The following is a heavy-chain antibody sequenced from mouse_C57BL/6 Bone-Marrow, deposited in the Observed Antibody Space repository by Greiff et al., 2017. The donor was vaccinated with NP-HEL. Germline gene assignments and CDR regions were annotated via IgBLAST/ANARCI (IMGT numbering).Heavy chain of an antibody. J-gene: IGHJ1*03. CDR2: INPNNGGT. CDR1: GYTFTDYY. CDR3: ARKRNMCPWYFDV. V-gene: IGHV1-26*01. D-gene: IGHD5-2*01. Sequence: EVQLQQSGPELVKPGASVKISCKASGYTFTDYYMNWVKQSHGKSLEWIGDINPNNGGTSYNQKFKGKATLTVDKSSSTAYMELRSLTSEDSAVYYCARKRNMCPWYFDVWGTGTTVTVSS.